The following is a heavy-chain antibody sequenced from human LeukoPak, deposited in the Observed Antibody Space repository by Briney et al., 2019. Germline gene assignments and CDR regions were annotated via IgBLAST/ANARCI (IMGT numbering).Heavy chain of an antibody. CDR1: GFTFSSYG. CDR3: ARDVAVAGTVDY. V-gene: IGHV3-33*01. J-gene: IGHJ4*02. D-gene: IGHD6-19*01. CDR2: IWYDGSNK. Sequence: PGGSLRLSCAASGFTFSSYGMHWVRQAPGKGLEWVAVIWYDGSNKYYADSVKGRITISRDNSKNTLYLQMNSLRAEDTAVYYCARDVAVAGTVDYWGQGTLVTVSS.